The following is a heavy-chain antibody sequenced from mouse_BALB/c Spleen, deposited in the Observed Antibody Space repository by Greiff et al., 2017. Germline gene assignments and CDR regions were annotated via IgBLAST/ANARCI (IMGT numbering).Heavy chain of an antibody. CDR2: INPSTGYT. CDR3: ARSWFDY. V-gene: IGHV1-7*01. J-gene: IGHJ2*01. Sequence: QVQLQQSGAELAKPGASVKMSCKASGYTFTSYWMHWVKQRPGQGLEWIGCINPSTGYTEYNQKFKDKATLTADKSSSTAYMQLSSLTSEDSAVYYCARSWFDYGGQGTTLTVSS. CDR1: GYTFTSYW.